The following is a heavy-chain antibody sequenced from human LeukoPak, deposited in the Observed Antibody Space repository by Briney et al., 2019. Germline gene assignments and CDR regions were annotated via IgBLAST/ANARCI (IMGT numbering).Heavy chain of an antibody. CDR2: ISSSSSYI. Sequence: LEWVSXISSSSSYIYYADSVKGRFTISSDNAKNSLYLQMNSLRAEDTAVYYCARDRRLYYYGSGIKTTWGQGTLVTVSS. CDR3: ARDRRLYYYGSGIKTT. D-gene: IGHD3-10*01. J-gene: IGHJ4*02. V-gene: IGHV3-21*01.